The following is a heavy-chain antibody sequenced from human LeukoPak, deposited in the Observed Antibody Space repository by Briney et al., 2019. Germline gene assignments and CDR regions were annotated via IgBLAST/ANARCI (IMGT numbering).Heavy chain of an antibody. CDR3: ARGIAAAGTVFDY. Sequence: ASVKVSCKASGYTFTSYGISWVRQAPGQGLEWMGWINPNSGGTNYAQKFQGWITMTRDTSISTAYMELSRLRSDDTAVYYCARGIAAAGTVFDYWGQGTLVTVSS. J-gene: IGHJ4*02. D-gene: IGHD6-13*01. V-gene: IGHV1-2*04. CDR1: GYTFTSYG. CDR2: INPNSGGT.